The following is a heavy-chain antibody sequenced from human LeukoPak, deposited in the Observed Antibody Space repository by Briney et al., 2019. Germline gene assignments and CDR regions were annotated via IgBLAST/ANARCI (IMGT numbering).Heavy chain of an antibody. CDR1: GYTFTGYY. V-gene: IGHV1-2*02. Sequence: ASAKVSCKASGYTFTGYYMHWVRQAPGQGLEWMGWINPNGGGTNYEQNFQGRVTMTRDTSISTAYMELSRLRSDDTAVYYCARESCSSTNCYSWFDPWGQGTLVTVSS. D-gene: IGHD2-2*01. J-gene: IGHJ5*02. CDR2: INPNGGGT. CDR3: ARESCSSTNCYSWFDP.